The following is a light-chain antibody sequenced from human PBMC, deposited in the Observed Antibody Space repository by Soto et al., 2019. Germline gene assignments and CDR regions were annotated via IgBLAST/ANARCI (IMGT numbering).Light chain of an antibody. J-gene: IGKJ1*01. CDR1: QSVSSY. CDR3: QQYGGSPQT. V-gene: IGKV3-20*01. Sequence: EIVLTQSPGTLSLSPGERATLSCRASQSVSSYLAWYQQKPGQAPRLLIYGASSRATGIPDRFSGSGSGTDFTLTISRLEPEDFAVYYCQQYGGSPQTFGQGTKV. CDR2: GAS.